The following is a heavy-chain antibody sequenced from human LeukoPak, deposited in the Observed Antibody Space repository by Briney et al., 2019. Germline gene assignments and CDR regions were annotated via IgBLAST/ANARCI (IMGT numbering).Heavy chain of an antibody. V-gene: IGHV3-30-3*01. J-gene: IGHJ4*02. D-gene: IGHD1-20*01. CDR2: ISYDGSNK. CDR3: AKVNINWNFDY. CDR1: GFTFSSYA. Sequence: PGGSLRLSCAASGFTFSSYAMHWVRQAPGKGLEWVAIISYDGSNKYYADSVKGRFTISRDNSKNTLYLQMNSLRADDTAVYYCAKVNINWNFDYWGQGTLVTVSS.